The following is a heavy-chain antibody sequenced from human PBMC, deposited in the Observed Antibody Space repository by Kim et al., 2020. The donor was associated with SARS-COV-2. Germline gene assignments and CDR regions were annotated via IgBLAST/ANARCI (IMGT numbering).Heavy chain of an antibody. V-gene: IGHV3-23*01. D-gene: IGHD6-13*01. CDR1: GFTFSSYA. Sequence: GGSLRLSCAASGFTFSSYAMSWVRQAPGKGLEWVSAISGSGGSTYYADSVKGRFTISRDNSKNTLYLQMNSLRAEDTAVYYCAKNGGPGSWYFGVDYWGQGTLVTVSS. CDR2: ISGSGGST. J-gene: IGHJ4*02. CDR3: AKNGGPGSWYFGVDY.